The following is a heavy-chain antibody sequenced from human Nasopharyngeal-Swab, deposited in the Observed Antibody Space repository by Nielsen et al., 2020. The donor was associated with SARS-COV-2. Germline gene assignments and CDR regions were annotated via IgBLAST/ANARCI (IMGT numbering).Heavy chain of an antibody. CDR2: IYYSGST. CDR1: GCSISSYY. J-gene: IGHJ4*03. Sequence: SETLSLTCTVSGCSISSYYWSWIRQPPGKGLEWIGYIYYSGSTNYNPSLKSRVTISVDTSKNQFSLKLSSVTAADTAVYYCARGFDYWGQGTTVTVSS. V-gene: IGHV4-59*13. CDR3: ARGFDY.